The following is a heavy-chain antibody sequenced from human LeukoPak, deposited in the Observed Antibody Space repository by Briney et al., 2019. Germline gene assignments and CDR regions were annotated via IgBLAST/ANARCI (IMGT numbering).Heavy chain of an antibody. V-gene: IGHV1-69*05. D-gene: IGHD2-2*01. CDR3: ASAISHWRASRAYCSSTSCYSHYYYYMDV. CDR1: GGTFSSYA. J-gene: IGHJ6*03. CDR2: IIPIFGTA. Sequence: SVKVSCKASGGTFSSYAISWVRQAPGQGLEWMGGIIPIFGTANYAQKFQGRVTITTDESTSTAYMELSSLRSEDTAVYYCASAISHWRASRAYCSSTSCYSHYYYYMDVWGKGTTVTVSS.